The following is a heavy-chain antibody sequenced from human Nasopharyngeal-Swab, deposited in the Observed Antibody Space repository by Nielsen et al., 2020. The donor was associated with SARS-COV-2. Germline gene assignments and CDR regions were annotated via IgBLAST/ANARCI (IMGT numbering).Heavy chain of an antibody. D-gene: IGHD6-19*01. CDR3: AREYCNGLGV. V-gene: IGHV6-1*01. J-gene: IGHJ4*02. CDR2: TYYRSKWYS. Sequence: WIRQSPSRGLEWLGRTYYRSKWYSDYVLSVKSRMTINPDTSKNQFSLQLNSVTPEDTAVYYCAREYCNGLGVWGQGTLVTVSS.